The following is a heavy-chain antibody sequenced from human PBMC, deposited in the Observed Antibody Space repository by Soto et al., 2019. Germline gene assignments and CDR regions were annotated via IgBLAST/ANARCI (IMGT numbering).Heavy chain of an antibody. CDR1: GFTFSSYG. J-gene: IGHJ4*02. V-gene: IGHV3-30*03. CDR3: ARALYGSAWQLDY. CDR2: ISYDGSNK. D-gene: IGHD6-19*01. Sequence: GSLRLSCAASGFTFSSYGMHWVRQAPGKGLEWVAVISYDGSNKYYADSVKGRFTISRDNSKNTLYLQMNSLRAEDTAVYYCARALYGSAWQLDYWGQGTLVTVSS.